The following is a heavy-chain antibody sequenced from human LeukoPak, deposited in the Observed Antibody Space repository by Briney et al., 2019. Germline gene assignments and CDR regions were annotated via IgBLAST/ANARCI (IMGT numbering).Heavy chain of an antibody. CDR1: GGSISSGGYS. D-gene: IGHD1-14*01. Sequence: SETLSLTCTVSGGSISSGGYSWNWIRQSPETGLKWIGYIYYSGNTYYNPSLKSRVTISVDTSKNQFSLKISSVTAADAAVYYCARGQPSYFDYWGQGTLVTVSS. CDR2: IYYSGNT. J-gene: IGHJ4*02. V-gene: IGHV4-30-4*07. CDR3: ARGQPSYFDY.